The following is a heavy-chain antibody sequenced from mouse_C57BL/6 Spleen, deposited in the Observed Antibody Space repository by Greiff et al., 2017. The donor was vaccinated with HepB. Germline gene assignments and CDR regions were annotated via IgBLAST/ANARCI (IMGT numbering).Heavy chain of an antibody. Sequence: VQLQQSGPELVKPGASVKISCKASGYAFSSSWMNWVKQRPGKGLEWIGRIYPGDGDTNYNGKFKGKATLTADKSSSTAYMQLSSLTSEDSAVYLCARDSSGYLFAYWGQGTLVTVSA. CDR2: IYPGDGDT. CDR1: GYAFSSSW. D-gene: IGHD3-2*02. V-gene: IGHV1-82*01. CDR3: ARDSSGYLFAY. J-gene: IGHJ3*01.